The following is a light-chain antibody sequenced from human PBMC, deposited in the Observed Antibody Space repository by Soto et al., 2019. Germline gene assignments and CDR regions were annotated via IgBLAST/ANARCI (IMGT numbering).Light chain of an antibody. J-gene: IGLJ1*01. CDR3: CSYAGTYSFV. CDR2: DVT. V-gene: IGLV2-11*01. Sequence: QSVLTQPRSVSGSPGHSVTISCTGSSSDIGGYNYVSWYQQHPNKAPKLIIYDVTKRPSGVPDRFSGSKSANTASLTISGLQTEDEADYYCCSYAGTYSFVFGTGTKLTVL. CDR1: SSDIGGYNY.